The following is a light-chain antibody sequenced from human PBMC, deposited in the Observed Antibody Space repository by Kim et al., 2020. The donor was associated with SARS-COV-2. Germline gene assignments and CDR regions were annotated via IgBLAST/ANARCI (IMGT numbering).Light chain of an antibody. J-gene: IGLJ3*02. Sequence: QAVLTQPPSASGTPGQRVIISCSGSSPNIGSNYVYWYQRLPGTAPKLLINKNYERPSGVPDRFSDSKSGTSASLAISGLRSEDEADYYCAAWDNSLSALVFGGGTQLTVL. CDR3: AAWDNSLSALV. CDR2: KNY. CDR1: SPNIGSNY. V-gene: IGLV1-47*01.